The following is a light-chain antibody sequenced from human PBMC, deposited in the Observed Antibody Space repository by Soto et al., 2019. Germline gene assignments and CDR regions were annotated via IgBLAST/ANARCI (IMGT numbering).Light chain of an antibody. Sequence: QSALTQPASVSGSPGQSITISCTGTSSDVGGYNYVSCYQQHPGKAPQLMIYDVSYRPSGISDRFSGSKSGITASLTTSGLQAEDEADYYCSSYTRSSTLYVIFGGGTKLTVL. CDR3: SSYTRSSTLYVI. CDR2: DVS. J-gene: IGLJ2*01. CDR1: SSDVGGYNY. V-gene: IGLV2-14*03.